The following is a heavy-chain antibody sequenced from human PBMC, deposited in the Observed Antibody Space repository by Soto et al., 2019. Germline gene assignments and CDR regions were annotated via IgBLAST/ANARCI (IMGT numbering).Heavy chain of an antibody. Sequence: SETLSLTCAVSGGSISSSNWWSWVRQPPGKGLEWIGEIYHSGSTNYNPSLKSRVTISVDKSKNQFSLKLSSVTAADTAVYYCATRSSGWTFAFDYWGQGTLVTVSS. CDR2: IYHSGST. V-gene: IGHV4-4*02. CDR1: GGSISSSNW. D-gene: IGHD6-19*01. CDR3: ATRSSGWTFAFDY. J-gene: IGHJ4*02.